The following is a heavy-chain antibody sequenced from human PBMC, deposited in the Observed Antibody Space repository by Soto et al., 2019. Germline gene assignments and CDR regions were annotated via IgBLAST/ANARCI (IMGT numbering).Heavy chain of an antibody. Sequence: SETLSLTCTVGGDSISRNTYYWGWIRQPPGKGLEWIGNIYYIGINDYNPSLKSRVTISVDTSKNQFSLKLSSVTAADTAVYYCARRNTVWHAFDIWGQGTMVT. D-gene: IGHD4-17*01. V-gene: IGHV4-39*01. CDR3: ARRNTVWHAFDI. CDR1: GDSISRNTYY. J-gene: IGHJ3*02. CDR2: IYYIGIN.